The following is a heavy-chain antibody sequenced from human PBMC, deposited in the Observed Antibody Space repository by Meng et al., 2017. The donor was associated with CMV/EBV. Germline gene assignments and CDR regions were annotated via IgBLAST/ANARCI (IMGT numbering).Heavy chain of an antibody. CDR2: MNPNSGNT. CDR1: GYTFTSYD. J-gene: IGHJ6*02. CDR3: ARAPGWFGKRGMDV. V-gene: IGHV1-8*01. Sequence: ASVKVSCKASGYTFTSYDINWVRQATGQGREWMGWMNPNSGNTGYAQKFQGRVTMTRNTSISTAYMELSSLRSEDTAVYYCARAPGWFGKRGMDVWGQGTTVTVSS. D-gene: IGHD3-10*01.